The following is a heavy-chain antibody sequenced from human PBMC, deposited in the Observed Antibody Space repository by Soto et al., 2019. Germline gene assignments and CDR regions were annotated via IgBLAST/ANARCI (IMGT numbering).Heavy chain of an antibody. V-gene: IGHV1-58*01. Sequence: ASVKVSCKASGFTFTSSAVQWVRQARGQRLEWIGWIVVGSGNTNYAQKFQERVTITRDMSTSTAYMELSSLRSEDTAVYYCAAGYYYDSSGYFPFDYWGQGTLVTVSS. J-gene: IGHJ4*02. CDR3: AAGYYYDSSGYFPFDY. CDR2: IVVGSGNT. CDR1: GFTFTSSA. D-gene: IGHD3-22*01.